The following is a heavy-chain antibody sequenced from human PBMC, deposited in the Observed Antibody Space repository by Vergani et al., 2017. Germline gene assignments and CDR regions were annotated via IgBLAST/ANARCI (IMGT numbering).Heavy chain of an antibody. D-gene: IGHD7-27*01. CDR2: INTDGHT. CDR1: GEPFSSFY. V-gene: IGHV4-34*02. CDR3: AVRPRVNLGRGEIVTRRTFEY. Sequence: QVQLQQWGAGVVKPSGTLSLTCAVFGEPFSSFYWSWIRQPPGKGLEWIGEINTDGHTNYNPSLESRVTVSRDTAKNQFSLNLMSVTAADTAMYYCAVRPRVNLGRGEIVTRRTFEYWSQGSLVTVSS. J-gene: IGHJ4*02.